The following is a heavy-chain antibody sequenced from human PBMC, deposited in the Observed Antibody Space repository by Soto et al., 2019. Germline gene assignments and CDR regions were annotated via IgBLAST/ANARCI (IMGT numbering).Heavy chain of an antibody. J-gene: IGHJ5*02. D-gene: IGHD2-21*01. V-gene: IGHV5-51*01. Sequence: PGESLKISCKGSGYSFTSHWIGWVRQMPGKGLEWMGIIYPGDSDTRYSPSFQGQVTISADKSISTAYLQWSSLKASDTAMYYFARFLAMIGHNWFDPWGQGTLVTVSS. CDR3: ARFLAMIGHNWFDP. CDR2: IYPGDSDT. CDR1: GYSFTSHW.